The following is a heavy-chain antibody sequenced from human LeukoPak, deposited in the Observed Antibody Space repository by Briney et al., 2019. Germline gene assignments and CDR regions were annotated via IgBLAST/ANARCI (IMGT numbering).Heavy chain of an antibody. D-gene: IGHD2-2*01. Sequence: GGSLRLSCAASGFPFSRYWMNWVRQAPGKGPEWVASIKEDGSEKSYVDSVKSRFTISRDNSKNSLYLQMNSLRAEDTAVYYCVSCGTTTCIIRFDHWGQGALVTVSS. CDR1: GFPFSRYW. CDR2: IKEDGSEK. CDR3: VSCGTTTCIIRFDH. J-gene: IGHJ4*02. V-gene: IGHV3-7*01.